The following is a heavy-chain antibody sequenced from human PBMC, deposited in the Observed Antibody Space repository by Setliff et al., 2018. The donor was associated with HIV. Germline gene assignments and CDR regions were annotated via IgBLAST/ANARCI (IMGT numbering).Heavy chain of an antibody. D-gene: IGHD6-19*01. CDR1: GGSFSGSY. J-gene: IGHJ4*02. V-gene: IGHV4-34*01. CDR3: ARGRGFSSGSYTFDY. CDR2: INHSGST. Sequence: PSETLSLTCAVYGGSFSGSYWSWIRQPPGKDLEWIGEINHSGSTNYNPSLRSRLTISLDTSEKQFSLKLTSVTAADTAIYYCARGRGFSSGSYTFDYWGQGTLVTVSS.